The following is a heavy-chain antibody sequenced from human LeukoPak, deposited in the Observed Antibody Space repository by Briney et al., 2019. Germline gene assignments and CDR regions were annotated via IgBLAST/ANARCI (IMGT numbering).Heavy chain of an antibody. CDR2: IYPGDSDT. CDR1: GYSFTNYW. Sequence: GESLKISCQGSGYSFTNYWIGWVRPMPGKGLEWMGIIYPGDSDTRYSPSFEGQVTISADKSIRAAYLQWSSLKASDTAMYYCAKSFSGSYEVFDYWGQGTLVSVSS. CDR3: AKSFSGSYEVFDY. D-gene: IGHD1-26*01. V-gene: IGHV5-51*01. J-gene: IGHJ4*02.